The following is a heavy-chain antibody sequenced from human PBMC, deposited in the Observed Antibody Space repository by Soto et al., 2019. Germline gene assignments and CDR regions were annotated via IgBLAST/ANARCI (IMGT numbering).Heavy chain of an antibody. CDR1: GGSFSGYY. CDR2: INHSGST. Sequence: PAETLSLTCAVYGGSFSGYYLSWLRQPPGKGLEWIGEINHSGSTNYNPSLKSRVTISVDTSKNQFSLKLSSVTAADTAVYYCARGRSATGWQKNWFDPWGQGTLVTVSS. J-gene: IGHJ5*02. CDR3: ARGRSATGWQKNWFDP. D-gene: IGHD2-15*01. V-gene: IGHV4-34*01.